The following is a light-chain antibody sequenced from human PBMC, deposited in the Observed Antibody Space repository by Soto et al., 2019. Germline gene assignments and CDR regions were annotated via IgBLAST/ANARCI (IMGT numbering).Light chain of an antibody. CDR3: GTWDNNLSGGRV. J-gene: IGLJ3*02. Sequence: QSVLTQPPSVSAAPGQRVTISCSGSSNDIGNNYVSWHQRLPGTAPKVLIFENDKRPSGIPDRFSGSKSGTSATLDITGLQTGDEGDYYCGTWDNNLSGGRVFGGGTQLTVL. CDR2: END. CDR1: SNDIGNNY. V-gene: IGLV1-51*02.